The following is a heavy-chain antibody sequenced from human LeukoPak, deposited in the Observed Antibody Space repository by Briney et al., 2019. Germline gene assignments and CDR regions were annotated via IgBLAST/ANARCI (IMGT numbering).Heavy chain of an antibody. CDR3: ARGVPQAGNLIFDS. D-gene: IGHD4-23*01. CDR2: INHTGST. CDR1: GGPFSAYF. J-gene: IGHJ4*02. Sequence: SETLSLTCAVYGGPFSAYFWSWIRQPPGKGLEWIGEINHTGSTNFNPSLKSRLTISVDTSKTQFSLRLRSVTAADTAVYYCARGVPQAGNLIFDSWGQGTLVTVPS. V-gene: IGHV4-34*01.